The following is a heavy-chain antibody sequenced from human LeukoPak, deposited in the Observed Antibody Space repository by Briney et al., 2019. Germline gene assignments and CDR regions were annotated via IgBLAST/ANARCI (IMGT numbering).Heavy chain of an antibody. CDR2: IYYSGST. D-gene: IGHD2-15*01. J-gene: IGHJ4*02. V-gene: IGHV4-39*01. CDR1: GGSISSYY. CDR3: ARQGLSCGGSCYSIFDY. Sequence: SSETLSLTCTVSGGSISSYYWSWIRQPPGKGLEWIGSIYYSGSTYYNPSLKSRVTISVDTSKNQFSLKLSSVTAADTAVYYCARQGLSCGGSCYSIFDYWGQGTLVTVSS.